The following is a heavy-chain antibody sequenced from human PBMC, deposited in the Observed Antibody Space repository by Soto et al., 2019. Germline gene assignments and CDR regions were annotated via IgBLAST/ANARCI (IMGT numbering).Heavy chain of an antibody. V-gene: IGHV3-21*01. D-gene: IGHD2-2*01. CDR1: GFTFSSYS. CDR2: ISSSSSYI. J-gene: IGHJ5*02. CDR3: ARDGLVVVPAARPLWGWFDP. Sequence: EVQLAESGGGLVKPGGSLRLSCAASGFTFSSYSMNWVRQAPGKGLEWVSSISSSSSYIYYADSVKGRFTISRDNAKNSLYLQMNSLRAEDTAVYYCARDGLVVVPAARPLWGWFDPWGQGTLVTVSS.